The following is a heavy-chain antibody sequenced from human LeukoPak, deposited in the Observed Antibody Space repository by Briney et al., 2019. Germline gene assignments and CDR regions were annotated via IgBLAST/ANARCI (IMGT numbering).Heavy chain of an antibody. V-gene: IGHV3-33*01. CDR1: GFIFSSSG. Sequence: GGSLRLSCAASGFIFSSSGMHWVRQTPGKGLEWVGIIWYDGSNKYYADSVKGRFTISRDNAKNTVYLQMNSPRVEDTAVYYCARDQGTSGGWPAVGRMGYFDYWGQGTLVTVSS. D-gene: IGHD6-19*01. CDR2: IWYDGSNK. CDR3: ARDQGTSGGWPAVGRMGYFDY. J-gene: IGHJ4*02.